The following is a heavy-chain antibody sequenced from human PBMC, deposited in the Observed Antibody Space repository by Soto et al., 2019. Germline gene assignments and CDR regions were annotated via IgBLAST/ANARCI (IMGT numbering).Heavy chain of an antibody. D-gene: IGHD2-2*01. CDR1: GFTFSSYA. V-gene: IGHV3-23*01. CDR3: AKACGSTSCYEGDDAFDI. Sequence: EVQLLESGGGSVQPGGSLRLSCAASGFTFSSYAMSWVRQAPGKGLEWVSAISGSGGSTYYADSVKGRFTISRDNSKNTLYLQMNSLRAEDTAVYYCAKACGSTSCYEGDDAFDIWGQGTMVTVSS. CDR2: ISGSGGST. J-gene: IGHJ3*02.